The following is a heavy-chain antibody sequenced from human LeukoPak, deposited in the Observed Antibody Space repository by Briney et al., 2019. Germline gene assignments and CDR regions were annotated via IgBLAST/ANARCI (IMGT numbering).Heavy chain of an antibody. D-gene: IGHD3-22*01. CDR1: GFTFSSYA. CDR2: ISGSGGST. CDR3: AKVAPLDYYDSSGYCYSFDY. V-gene: IGHV3-23*01. J-gene: IGHJ4*02. Sequence: PGGSLRLSCAASGFTFSSYAMSWVRQAPGKGLEWVSAISGSGGSTYYADSVKGRFTISRDNSKNTLYLQMNSLRAEDTAVYYCAKVAPLDYYDSSGYCYSFDYWSQGTLVTVSS.